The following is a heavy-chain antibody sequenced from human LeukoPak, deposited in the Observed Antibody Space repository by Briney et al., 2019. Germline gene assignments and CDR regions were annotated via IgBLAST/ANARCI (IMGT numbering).Heavy chain of an antibody. CDR1: EFTFSTYA. Sequence: GGSLRLSCAASEFTFSTYAMHWVRQAPGKGLEWVAVISYDGSNKYHADSVKGRFTISRDNSKNTLYLQMNSLRAEDTAVYYCARDKDGYNYYFDYWGQGTLVTVSS. CDR3: ARDKDGYNYYFDY. V-gene: IGHV3-30-3*01. CDR2: ISYDGSNK. D-gene: IGHD5-24*01. J-gene: IGHJ4*02.